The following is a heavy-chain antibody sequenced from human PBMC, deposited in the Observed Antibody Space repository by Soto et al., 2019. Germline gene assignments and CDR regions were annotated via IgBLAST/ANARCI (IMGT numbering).Heavy chain of an antibody. CDR2: ISSSGDRT. J-gene: IGHJ4*02. CDR3: VRETAYYFDY. Sequence: QVQLVESGGGLVKPGGSLRLSCAASGFTFSGYYMSWIRQAPGKGLECISYISSSGDRTKYADSVKGRFIISRDNAKKSLYLQMNSLRAEDTAVYYCVRETAYYFDYWGQGTLVTVSS. CDR1: GFTFSGYY. D-gene: IGHD1-1*01. V-gene: IGHV3-11*05.